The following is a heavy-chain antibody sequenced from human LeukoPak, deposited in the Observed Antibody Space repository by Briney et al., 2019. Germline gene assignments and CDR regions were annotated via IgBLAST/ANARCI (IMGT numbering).Heavy chain of an antibody. J-gene: IGHJ4*02. CDR1: GGSISSYY. Sequence: SETLPLTCTVSGGSISSYYWSWIRQPPGKGLEWIGYIYYSGSTNYNPSLKSRVTISVDTSKNQFSLKLSSVTAADTAVYYCARGYGSGSHFDYWGQGTLVTVSS. V-gene: IGHV4-59*01. D-gene: IGHD3-10*01. CDR2: IYYSGST. CDR3: ARGYGSGSHFDY.